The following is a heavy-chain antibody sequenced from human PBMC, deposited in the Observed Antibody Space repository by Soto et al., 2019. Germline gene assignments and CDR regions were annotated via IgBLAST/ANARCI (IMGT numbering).Heavy chain of an antibody. CDR3: AREGGFWFGELLRDYYYYGMDV. Sequence: PSETLSLTCTVSGGSISSYYWSWIRQPAGKGLEWIGRIYTSGSTNYNPSLKSRVTMSVDTSKNQFSLKLSYVTAADTAVYYCAREGGFWFGELLRDYYYYGMDVWGQGTTVTVSS. D-gene: IGHD3-10*01. CDR2: IYTSGST. CDR1: GGSISSYY. J-gene: IGHJ6*02. V-gene: IGHV4-4*07.